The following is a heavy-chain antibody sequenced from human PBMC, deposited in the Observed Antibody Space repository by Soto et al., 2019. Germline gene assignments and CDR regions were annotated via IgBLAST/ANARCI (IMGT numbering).Heavy chain of an antibody. J-gene: IGHJ4*02. CDR1: GFTFDDYG. CDR3: ARDDYDSSGYYYVDY. CDR2: IWYDGSNK. V-gene: IGHV3-33*08. Sequence: PGGSLRLSCAASGFTFDDYGMHWVRQAPGKGLEWVAVIWYDGSNKYYADSLKGRFTISRDNSKKTLYLQVNSLRAEDTAVYFCARDDYDSSGYYYVDYWGQGTLVTVSS. D-gene: IGHD3-22*01.